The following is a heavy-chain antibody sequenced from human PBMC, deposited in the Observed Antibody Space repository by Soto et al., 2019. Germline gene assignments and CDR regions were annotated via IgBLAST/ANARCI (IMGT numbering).Heavy chain of an antibody. CDR3: AKDYYDSSGYYLDY. D-gene: IGHD3-22*01. J-gene: IGHJ4*02. CDR1: GFTFSSYG. V-gene: IGHV3-30*18. Sequence: QVQLVESGGGVVQPGRSLRLSCAASGFTFSSYGMHWVRQAPGKGLEWVAVISYDGSNKYYADSVKGRFTISRDNSKNTLYLQMNSLRAEDTAVYYCAKDYYDSSGYYLDYWGQGTLVTVSS. CDR2: ISYDGSNK.